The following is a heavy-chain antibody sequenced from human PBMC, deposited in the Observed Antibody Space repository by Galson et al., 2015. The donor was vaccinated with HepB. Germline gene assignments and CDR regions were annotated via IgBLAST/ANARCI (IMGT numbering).Heavy chain of an antibody. CDR3: ARDYSSYYYDSSGYYSRERYFDL. CDR2: IYYSGST. D-gene: IGHD3-22*01. J-gene: IGHJ2*01. CDR1: GGSISSYY. V-gene: IGHV4-59*01. Sequence: SETLSLICTVSGGSISSYYWSWIRQPPGKGMEWLGYIYYSGSTNYNPFLKSRVTISVDTSKNQFTLKLSSVTAADTAVYYCARDYSSYYYDSSGYYSRERYFDLWGRGTLVTVSS.